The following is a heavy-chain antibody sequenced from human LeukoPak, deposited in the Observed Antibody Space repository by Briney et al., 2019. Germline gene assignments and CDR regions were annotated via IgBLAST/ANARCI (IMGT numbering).Heavy chain of an antibody. Sequence: ASVSVSCTASGYTFTSYGISWVRQAPGQGLEWMGWISAYNGNTNYAQKLQGRVTMTTDTSTSTAYMELRSLRSDDTAVYYCARIAAAGTHWFDPWGQGTLVTVSS. CDR1: GYTFTSYG. J-gene: IGHJ5*02. CDR2: ISAYNGNT. CDR3: ARIAAAGTHWFDP. V-gene: IGHV1-18*01. D-gene: IGHD6-13*01.